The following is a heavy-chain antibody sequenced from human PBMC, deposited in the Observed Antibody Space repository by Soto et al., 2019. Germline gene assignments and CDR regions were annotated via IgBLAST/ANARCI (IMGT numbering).Heavy chain of an antibody. Sequence: GASVKVSCKASGYTFTSYYMHWVRQAPGQGPEWMGIINPSGGSTSHAQKFQGRVTMTRDTSTSTVYMDLSSLRSEDTAVYYCARDITMIVVVIPSSYYYGMDVWGQGTTVTVSS. V-gene: IGHV1-46*01. CDR2: INPSGGST. CDR3: ARDITMIVVVIPSSYYYGMDV. CDR1: GYTFTSYY. D-gene: IGHD3-22*01. J-gene: IGHJ6*02.